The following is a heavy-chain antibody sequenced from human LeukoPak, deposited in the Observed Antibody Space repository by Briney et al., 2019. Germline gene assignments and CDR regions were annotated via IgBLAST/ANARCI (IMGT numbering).Heavy chain of an antibody. CDR2: IYTSGST. V-gene: IGHV4-4*07. CDR1: GGSISIYY. CDR3: ARWTTVTRAFDF. Sequence: SETLSLTCSVSGGSISIYYWSWIRQPAGKGLEWIGRIYTSGSTNYNPSLKSRVTMSVDTSKNQFSLTLNSVTAADAGVYYCARWTTVTRAFDFWGQGTLVTVSS. D-gene: IGHD4-17*01. J-gene: IGHJ4*02.